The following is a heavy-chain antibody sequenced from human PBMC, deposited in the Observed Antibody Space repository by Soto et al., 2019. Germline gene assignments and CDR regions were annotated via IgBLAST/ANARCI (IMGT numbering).Heavy chain of an antibody. J-gene: IGHJ6*02. V-gene: IGHV1-2*04. Sequence: ASVKVSCKASGYTFTGYYMHWVRQAPGQGLEWMGWINPNSGGTNYAQKFQGWVTMTRDTSISTAYMELSRLRSDDTAVYYCARVPLLEQQLVGGFYGMDVWGQGTTVTVSS. CDR2: INPNSGGT. CDR3: ARVPLLEQQLVGGFYGMDV. CDR1: GYTFTGYY. D-gene: IGHD6-13*01.